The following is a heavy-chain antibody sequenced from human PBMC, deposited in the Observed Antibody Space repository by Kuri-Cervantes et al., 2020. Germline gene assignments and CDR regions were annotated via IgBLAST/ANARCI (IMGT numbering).Heavy chain of an antibody. V-gene: IGHV1-2*02. J-gene: IGHJ5*02. CDR1: GYTFTGYY. CDR3: ARELEDIVVVPAAP. D-gene: IGHD2-2*01. CDR2: INPNRGGT. Sequence: ASVKVSCKASGYTFTGYYMHWVRQAPGQGLEWMGWINPNRGGTNYAQKFQGRVTMTRDTSISTAYMELSRLRSDDTAVYYCARELEDIVVVPAAPWGQGTLVTVSS.